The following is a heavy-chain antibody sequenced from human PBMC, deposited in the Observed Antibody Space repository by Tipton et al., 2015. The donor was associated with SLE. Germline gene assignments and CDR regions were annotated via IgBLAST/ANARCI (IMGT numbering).Heavy chain of an antibody. V-gene: IGHV3-30*04. D-gene: IGHD5-12*01. Sequence: RSLRLSCAASGFTFSIYAMHWVRQAPGKGLEWVAVISYDGSNKYYADSVKGRFTISRDISKNTLYLQMNSLRAEDTAVFYCAREGLSGYEQGFDYRGQGTLVTVSS. CDR1: GFTFSIYA. J-gene: IGHJ4*02. CDR3: AREGLSGYEQGFDY. CDR2: ISYDGSNK.